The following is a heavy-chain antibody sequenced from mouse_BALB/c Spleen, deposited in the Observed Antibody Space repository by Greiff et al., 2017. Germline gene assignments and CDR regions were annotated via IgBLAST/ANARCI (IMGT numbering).Heavy chain of an antibody. CDR2: ISSGGSYT. D-gene: IGHD2-13*01. CDR1: GFTFSSYG. CDR3: AKHGDRYYFDY. J-gene: IGHJ2*01. V-gene: IGHV5-6*01. Sequence: EVHLVESGGDLVKPGGSLKLSCAASGFTFSSYGMSWVRQTPDKRLEWVATISSGGSYTYYPDSVKGRFTISRDNAKNTLYLQMSSLKSEDTAMYYCAKHGDRYYFDYWGQGTTLTVSS.